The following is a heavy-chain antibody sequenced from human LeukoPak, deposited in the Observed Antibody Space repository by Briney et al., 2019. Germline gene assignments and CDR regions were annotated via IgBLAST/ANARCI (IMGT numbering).Heavy chain of an antibody. D-gene: IGHD1-1*01. CDR2: IQHSGST. CDR1: GYSISSGYY. Sequence: ETLSLTCTVSGYSISSGYYGGGIRHPPGKGLEWIGTIQHSGSTYYNPSLKSRVTISVDTTKTKFSLNLTSVTDADTAVYYCARGDRNWHYYDYWGEGTLLTVSP. J-gene: IGHJ4*02. V-gene: IGHV4-38-2*02. CDR3: ARGDRNWHYYDY.